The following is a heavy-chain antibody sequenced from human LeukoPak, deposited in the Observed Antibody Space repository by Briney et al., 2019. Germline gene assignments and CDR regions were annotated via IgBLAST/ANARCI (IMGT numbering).Heavy chain of an antibody. CDR3: ARDPTYYYDSSGYYLDY. CDR2: INWNGGST. Sequence: AGGSLRLSCAASGFTFDDYGMSWVRQAPGKGLEWVSGINWNGGSTGYADSVKGRFTISRDNAKNSLYLQMNSLRAEDTALYYCARDPTYYYDSSGYYLDYWGQGTLVTVSS. V-gene: IGHV3-20*04. J-gene: IGHJ4*02. CDR1: GFTFDDYG. D-gene: IGHD3-22*01.